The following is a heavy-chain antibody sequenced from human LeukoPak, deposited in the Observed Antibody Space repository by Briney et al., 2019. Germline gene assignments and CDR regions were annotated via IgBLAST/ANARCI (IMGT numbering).Heavy chain of an antibody. CDR2: VYYSGTT. CDR1: GGSISTCY. J-gene: IGHJ2*01. CDR3: ARSDRDLWYFDL. V-gene: IGHV4-59*01. Sequence: PSGTLSLTCTVSGGSISTCYWSWIRQPPGKGLEWIGYVYYSGTTNYKYKSSLKSRVTISVDTSKNQFSLRLSSVTAADTAVYYCARSDRDLWYFDLWGRGTLVTVSS.